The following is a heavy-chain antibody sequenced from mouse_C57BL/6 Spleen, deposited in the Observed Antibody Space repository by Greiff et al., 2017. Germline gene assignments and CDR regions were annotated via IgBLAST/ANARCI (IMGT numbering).Heavy chain of an antibody. D-gene: IGHD2-13*01. V-gene: IGHV1-54*01. CDR3: AREGTTPFAY. J-gene: IGHJ3*01. Sequence: QVQLKESGAELVRPGTSVKVSCKASGYAFTNYLIEWVKQRPGQGLEWIGVINPGSGGTNYNEKFKGKATLTADKSSSTAYMQLSSLTSEDSAVYFCAREGTTPFAYWGQGTLVTVSA. CDR1: GYAFTNYL. CDR2: INPGSGGT.